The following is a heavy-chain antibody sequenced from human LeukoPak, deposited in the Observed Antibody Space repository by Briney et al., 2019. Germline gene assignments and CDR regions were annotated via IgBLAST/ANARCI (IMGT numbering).Heavy chain of an antibody. CDR1: GXXXXXXX. J-gene: IGHJ2*01. D-gene: IGHD2-2*01. CDR3: ARXRAMRSRHWYFDL. Sequence: SETLSLTCAVXGXXXXXXXXXXXXXPXXXXLXXXXXXXHSGXTXYXPXLKXRVTXSXDTSKNQFSLKLSSVTAADTAVXYCARXRAMRSRHWYFDLWGRGTLVTVSS. V-gene: IGHV4-34*01. CDR2: XXHSGXT.